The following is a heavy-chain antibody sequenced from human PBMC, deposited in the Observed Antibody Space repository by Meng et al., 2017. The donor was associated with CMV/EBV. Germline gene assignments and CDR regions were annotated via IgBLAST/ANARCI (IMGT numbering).Heavy chain of an antibody. Sequence: GGSLRLSCAASGFTFSSYAMHWVRQAPGKGLEWVAVISYDGSNKYYADSVKGRFTISRDNSKNTLYLQMNSLRAEDTAVYYCARDRGYDFWSGSTDYWGQGTLVTVS. CDR2: ISYDGSNK. D-gene: IGHD3-3*01. CDR3: ARDRGYDFWSGSTDY. CDR1: GFTFSSYA. V-gene: IGHV3-30-3*01. J-gene: IGHJ4*02.